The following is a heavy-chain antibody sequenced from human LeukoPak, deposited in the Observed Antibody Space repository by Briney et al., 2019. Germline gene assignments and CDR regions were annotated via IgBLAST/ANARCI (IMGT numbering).Heavy chain of an antibody. CDR3: AKVVVRSATYYYGSGSYYKALGAFDI. CDR2: ISGSGGST. Sequence: PGGSLRLSCAASGITFTNYWMSWVRQAPGKGLEWVSAISGSGGSTYYADSVKGRFTISRDNSKNTLYLQMNSLRAEYTAVYYCAKVVVRSATYYYGSGSYYKALGAFDIWGQGTMVTVSS. CDR1: GITFTNYW. V-gene: IGHV3-23*01. D-gene: IGHD3-10*01. J-gene: IGHJ3*02.